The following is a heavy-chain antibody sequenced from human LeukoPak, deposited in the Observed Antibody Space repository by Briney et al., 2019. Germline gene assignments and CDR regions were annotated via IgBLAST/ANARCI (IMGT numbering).Heavy chain of an antibody. D-gene: IGHD3-16*01. CDR1: GFTFSRFW. V-gene: IGHV3-7*05. J-gene: IGHJ3*02. CDR2: IDQSGGRN. CDR3: ARDVEGGTFDI. Sequence: GGSLRLSCAAFGFTFSRFWMNWVRQAPGRGLEWVANIDQSGGRNNYVDSVKGRFTISRDNAKNSLFLEMSSLRADDTAVYFCARDVEGGTFDIWGQGTTVTVSS.